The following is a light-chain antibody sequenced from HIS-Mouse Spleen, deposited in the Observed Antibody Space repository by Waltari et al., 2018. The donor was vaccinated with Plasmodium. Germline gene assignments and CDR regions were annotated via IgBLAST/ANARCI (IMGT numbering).Light chain of an antibody. J-gene: IGLJ1*01. Sequence: QSALTQPRSVSGSPGQSVTISCTGTSSDVGGYNYVSWYQQHPGKAPKLMIYDVSKRPPGVPDRSSGSKSGNTASLTISGLQAEDEADYYCCSYAGSYTYVFGTGTKVTVL. CDR1: SSDVGGYNY. CDR2: DVS. CDR3: CSYAGSYTYV. V-gene: IGLV2-11*01.